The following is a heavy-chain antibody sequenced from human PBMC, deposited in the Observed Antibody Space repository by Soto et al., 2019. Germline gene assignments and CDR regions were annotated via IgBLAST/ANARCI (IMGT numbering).Heavy chain of an antibody. Sequence: EVQLIESGGDWVQPGTSLRVSCAASGSTFHEYAMHWVRQAPGKGLEWVSGISSDGDTIAYADSVQGRFTVFRDNAKNSLYLQMNSLRAEDTALYYCTKGGYDLIYYFGMDVWGQGTTVTVSS. V-gene: IGHV3-9*01. CDR2: ISSDGDTI. J-gene: IGHJ6*02. CDR3: TKGGYDLIYYFGMDV. D-gene: IGHD5-12*01. CDR1: GSTFHEYA.